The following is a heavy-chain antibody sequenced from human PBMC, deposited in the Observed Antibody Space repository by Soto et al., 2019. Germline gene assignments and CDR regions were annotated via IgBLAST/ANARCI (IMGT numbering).Heavy chain of an antibody. V-gene: IGHV3-23*01. D-gene: IGHD6-19*01. CDR1: GFTFSSYA. CDR2: ISSSGGST. Sequence: PGGSLRLSCAASGFTFSSYAMSWVRQAPGKGLEWVSAISSSGGSTYYADSVKGRFTISRDNSKNTLYLQMNSLRAEDTAVYYCASPPYSSGWYLWYYWGQGALVTVSS. J-gene: IGHJ4*02. CDR3: ASPPYSSGWYLWYY.